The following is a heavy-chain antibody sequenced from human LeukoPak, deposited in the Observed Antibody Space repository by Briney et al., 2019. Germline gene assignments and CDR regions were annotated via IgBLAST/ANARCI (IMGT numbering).Heavy chain of an antibody. J-gene: IGHJ5*02. Sequence: SETLSLTCTVSGGSLSSYYWSWIRQPPGKGLEWIGHIYYSGSTNYNPSLKSRVTISVDTSKNQFSLKLSSVTAADTAVYYCARDNSVLRYNWFDPWGQGTLVTVSS. D-gene: IGHD1-1*01. CDR1: GGSLSSYY. CDR3: ARDNSVLRYNWFDP. CDR2: IYYSGST. V-gene: IGHV4-59*01.